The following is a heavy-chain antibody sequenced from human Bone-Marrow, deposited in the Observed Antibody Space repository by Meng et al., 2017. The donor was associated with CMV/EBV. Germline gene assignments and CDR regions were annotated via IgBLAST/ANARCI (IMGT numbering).Heavy chain of an antibody. CDR3: ARDQYRSLSGPIY. D-gene: IGHD6-6*01. J-gene: IGHJ4*02. CDR2: INPNSGGT. V-gene: IGHV1-2*02. CDR1: GYTFTGYY. Sequence: ASVKVSCKASGYTFTGYYMHWVRQAPGQGLEWMGWINPNSGGTNYAQKFQGRVTMTRDTSISTAYMELSRLRSDDTAVYYCARDQYRSLSGPIYWGQGTLVTVSS.